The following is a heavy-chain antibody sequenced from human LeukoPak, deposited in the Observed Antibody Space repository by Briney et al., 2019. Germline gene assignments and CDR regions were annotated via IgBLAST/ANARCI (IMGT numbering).Heavy chain of an antibody. CDR2: ISGSGGST. J-gene: IGHJ4*02. D-gene: IGHD6-13*01. Sequence: GGSLRLSCAASGFTFSSYAMSWVRQAPGKGLEWVSAISGSGGSTYYADSVKGRFTISRDNSKNTLYLQMNSLRAEDTAVYYCAKDQGIAAAGTDGPDYWGQGTLDTVSS. CDR1: GFTFSSYA. CDR3: AKDQGIAAAGTDGPDY. V-gene: IGHV3-23*01.